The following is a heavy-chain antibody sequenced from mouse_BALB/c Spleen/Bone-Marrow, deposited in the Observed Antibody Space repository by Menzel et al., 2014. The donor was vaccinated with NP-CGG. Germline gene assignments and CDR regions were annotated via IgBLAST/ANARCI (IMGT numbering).Heavy chain of an antibody. J-gene: IGHJ4*01. CDR2: ISGGGSYT. CDR1: GFTFSSYG. V-gene: IGHV5-9-2*01. D-gene: IGHD2-1*01. Sequence: EVKLVESGGGLVRPGGSLKLSCAASGFTFSSYGTSWVRQTPEERLEWVATISGGGSYTYYPDSVKGRFTISRDNAKNNLYLQMSSLRSEDTALYYCARQNGNYGYYYAMDYWGQGTSVTVSS. CDR3: ARQNGNYGYYYAMDY.